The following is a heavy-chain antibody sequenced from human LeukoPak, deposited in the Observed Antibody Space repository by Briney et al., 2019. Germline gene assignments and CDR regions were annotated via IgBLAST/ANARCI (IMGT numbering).Heavy chain of an antibody. D-gene: IGHD3-22*01. CDR1: GGSFSGYY. Sequence: SETLSLTCAVYGGSFSGYYWSWIRQPPGKGLEWIGEINHSGSTNYNPSLKSRVTISIDTSKNQFSLKLSSVTAADTAVYYCARGAPINYYDSSGYYRDYRGQGTLVTVSS. CDR3: ARGAPINYYDSSGYYRDY. J-gene: IGHJ4*02. CDR2: INHSGST. V-gene: IGHV4-34*01.